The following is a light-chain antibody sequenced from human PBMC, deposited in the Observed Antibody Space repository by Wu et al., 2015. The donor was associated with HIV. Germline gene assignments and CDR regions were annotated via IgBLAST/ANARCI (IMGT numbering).Light chain of an antibody. CDR3: QHHSNWEVT. V-gene: IGKV3-11*01. CDR2: DTS. CDR1: QSVSTY. Sequence: EIVLTQSPATLSLSPGERATPSCRASQSVSTYLAWYQQKPGQAPRLLIYDTSNRATGIPARFSGSGSGTDFTLSISTLEPEDFAVYFCQHHSNWEVTFGPGTKVDVK. J-gene: IGKJ3*01.